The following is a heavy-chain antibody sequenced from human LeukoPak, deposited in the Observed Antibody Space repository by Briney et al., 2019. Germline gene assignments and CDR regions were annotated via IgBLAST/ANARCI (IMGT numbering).Heavy chain of an antibody. V-gene: IGHV4-34*01. CDR1: GGSFSGYY. D-gene: IGHD3-16*02. Sequence: SETLSLTCAVYGGSFSGYYWSWIRQPPGKGLEWIGEINHSGSTNYNPSLKSRVTISVDTSKNQFSLKLSSVTAADTAVYYCARLPGMITFGGVIVPVQYMDVWGKGTTVTISS. CDR2: INHSGST. J-gene: IGHJ6*03. CDR3: ARLPGMITFGGVIVPVQYMDV.